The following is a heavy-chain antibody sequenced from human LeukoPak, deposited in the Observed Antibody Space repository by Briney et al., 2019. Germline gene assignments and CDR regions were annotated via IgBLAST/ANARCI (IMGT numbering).Heavy chain of an antibody. CDR1: GCSISSYY. D-gene: IGHD1-14*01. J-gene: IGHJ6*02. Sequence: SETLSLTCTVSGCSISSYYWSWIRQPPGKGLEWIGYIYYSGSTNYNPSLKSRVTISVDTSKNQFSLKLGSVTAADTAVYYCARAGYYYYGMDVWGQGTTVTVSS. CDR2: IYYSGST. V-gene: IGHV4-59*01. CDR3: ARAGYYYYGMDV.